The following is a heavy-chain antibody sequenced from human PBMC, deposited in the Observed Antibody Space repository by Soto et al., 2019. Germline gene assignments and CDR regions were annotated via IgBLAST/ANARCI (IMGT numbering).Heavy chain of an antibody. CDR1: GGSISSSSYY. V-gene: IGHV4-39*01. CDR2: IYYSGST. D-gene: IGHD6-6*01. CDR3: ARHRSFGQLAPMGYGMDV. Sequence: SETLSLTCTVSGGSISSSSYYWGWIRQPPGKGLEWIGSIYYSGSTYYNPSPKSRVTISVDTSKNQFSLKLSSVTAADTAVYYCARHRSFGQLAPMGYGMDVWGQGTRVTVSS. J-gene: IGHJ6*02.